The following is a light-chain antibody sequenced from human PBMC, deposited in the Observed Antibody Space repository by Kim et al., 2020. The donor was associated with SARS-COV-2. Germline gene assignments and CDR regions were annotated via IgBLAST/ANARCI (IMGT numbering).Light chain of an antibody. V-gene: IGKV3-11*01. J-gene: IGKJ4*01. Sequence: LSAGERATLSCRARQSVGNYLAWYQQNRGQAPRFIICNASNRATGIPARFSGSGSGTDFTLTISSLEAEDFAVYYCQQRSTWPLTFGGGTKVDIK. CDR1: QSVGNY. CDR3: QQRSTWPLT. CDR2: NAS.